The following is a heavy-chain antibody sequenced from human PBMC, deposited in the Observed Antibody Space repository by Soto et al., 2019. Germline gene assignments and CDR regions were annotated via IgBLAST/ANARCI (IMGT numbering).Heavy chain of an antibody. Sequence: AACGLRLYNSVVGWSLKTPGKGLEWVGRIKSDTDGGATDYAAPVKGRFTISREDSKNTLYLQMNSLTTADIAVYYCTTDPSFEAVYCSSRNWSRSSGMDVCGQGTTVTVSS. CDR2: IKSDTDGGAT. CDR3: TTDPSFEAVYCSSRNWSRSSGMDV. CDR1: GLRLYNSV. D-gene: IGHD2-2*01. J-gene: IGHJ6*02. V-gene: IGHV3-15*01.